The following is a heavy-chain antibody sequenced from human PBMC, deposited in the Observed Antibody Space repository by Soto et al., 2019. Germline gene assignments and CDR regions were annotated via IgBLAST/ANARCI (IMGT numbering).Heavy chain of an antibody. CDR1: GGTFRSYA. Sequence: AVQVSCKASGGTFRSYAISWVRQAPGQGLEWMGGIIPIFGTANYAQKFQGRVTITADKSTSTAYMELSSLRSEDTAVYYCARWSGGIAAAGTSSWFDPWGQGTLVTVSS. CDR3: ARWSGGIAAAGTSSWFDP. CDR2: IIPIFGTA. V-gene: IGHV1-69*06. D-gene: IGHD6-13*01. J-gene: IGHJ5*02.